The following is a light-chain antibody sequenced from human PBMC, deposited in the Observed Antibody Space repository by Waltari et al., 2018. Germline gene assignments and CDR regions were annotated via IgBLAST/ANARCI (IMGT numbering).Light chain of an antibody. CDR2: RDT. CDR3: QSADSSGTYVL. Sequence: SYELTQPPSESVPPGQTARITCSGDALPKQYTYWYQQKPGQAPGLVMYRDTERPPGIPERFSGSSSGTTVTLTIRGVQAEDDADFYCQSADSSGTYVLFGGGTKLTVL. V-gene: IGLV3-25*03. J-gene: IGLJ2*01. CDR1: ALPKQY.